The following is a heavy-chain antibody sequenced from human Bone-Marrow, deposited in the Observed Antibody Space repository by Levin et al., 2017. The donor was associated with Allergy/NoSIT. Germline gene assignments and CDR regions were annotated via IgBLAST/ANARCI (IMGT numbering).Heavy chain of an antibody. Sequence: QTLSLTCTFSGFALKSSGMCVSWVRQPPGKALEWLALIDWDDDKFYSTSLKSRLTISKDTSKNQVVLTMTNMDPVDTATYYCTRSANIAARPGYYYYGMDVWGQGTTVTVSS. V-gene: IGHV2-70*20. J-gene: IGHJ6*02. CDR2: IDWDDDK. CDR1: GFALKSSGMC. D-gene: IGHD6-6*01. CDR3: TRSANIAARPGYYYYGMDV.